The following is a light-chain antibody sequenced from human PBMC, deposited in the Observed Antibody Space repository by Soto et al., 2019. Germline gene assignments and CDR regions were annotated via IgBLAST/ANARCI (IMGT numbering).Light chain of an antibody. V-gene: IGKV3-20*01. CDR1: QSVSSSF. Sequence: EIVLTQSPGTLSLSPGERATLSCRASQSVSSSFLAWYQQKPGQAPRLLIYGASSRATGIPDRFSGSGSGTDFTLTIRRLEPEDFAVYYCQQYDSSPSTFGPGTKVDIK. J-gene: IGKJ3*01. CDR3: QQYDSSPST. CDR2: GAS.